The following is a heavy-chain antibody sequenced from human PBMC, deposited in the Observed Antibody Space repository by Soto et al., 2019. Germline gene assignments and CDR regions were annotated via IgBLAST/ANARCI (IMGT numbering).Heavy chain of an antibody. CDR2: ISAYNGKT. CDR3: ARDPTIYDFWSGSSYFDY. J-gene: IGHJ4*02. D-gene: IGHD3-3*01. V-gene: IGHV1-18*04. CDR1: GYTFTSYG. Sequence: QVQLVQSGAEVKKPGASAKVSCKASGYTFTSYGFSWVRQAPGQGLEWMGWISAYNGKTYYPQNFQGRVTMSTDTSTSTAYMELRSLRSDDTAVYYCARDPTIYDFWSGSSYFDYWGQGTLVTVSS.